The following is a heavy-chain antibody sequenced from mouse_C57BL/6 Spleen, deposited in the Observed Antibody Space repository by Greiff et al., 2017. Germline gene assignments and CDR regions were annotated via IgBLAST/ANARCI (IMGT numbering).Heavy chain of an antibody. Sequence: QVQLKESGAELVRPGASVKLSCKASGYTFTDYYINWVKQRPGQGLEWIARIYPGSGNTYYNEKFKGKATLTAEKSSSTAYMQLSSLTSEDSAVYFCARWDTTGPFDYWGQGTTLTVSS. CDR2: IYPGSGNT. J-gene: IGHJ2*01. CDR1: GYTFTDYY. V-gene: IGHV1-76*01. D-gene: IGHD1-1*01. CDR3: ARWDTTGPFDY.